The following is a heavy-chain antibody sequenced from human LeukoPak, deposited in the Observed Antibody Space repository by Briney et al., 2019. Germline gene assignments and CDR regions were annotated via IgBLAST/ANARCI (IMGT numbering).Heavy chain of an antibody. V-gene: IGHV1-8*01. CDR2: INPNSDNT. J-gene: IGHJ4*02. CDR3: ARSVAGQGY. D-gene: IGHD6-19*01. CDR1: GYTFSSFD. Sequence: ASVKVSCKASGYTFSSFDMNWVRQAPGQGLEWMGWINPNSDNTVDGQKFQGRLTLTRDTSTSTAYMELSSLTSDDTAVYFCARSVAGQGYWGQGTLVTVSS.